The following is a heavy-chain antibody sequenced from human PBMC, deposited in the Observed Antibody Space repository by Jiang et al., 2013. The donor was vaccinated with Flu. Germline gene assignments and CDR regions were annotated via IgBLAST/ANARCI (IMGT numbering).Heavy chain of an antibody. CDR1: GGSISSYY. D-gene: IGHD3-22*01. V-gene: IGHV4-59*01. Sequence: GPGLVKPSETLSLTCTVSGGSISSYYWSWIRQPPGKGLEWIGYIYYSGSTNYNPSLKSRVTISVDTSKNQFSLKLSSVTAADTAVYYCARDPNEYYYDSSGYTNYWYFDLVGPW. CDR3: ARDPNEYYYDSSGYTNYWYFDL. CDR2: IYYSGST. J-gene: IGHJ2*01.